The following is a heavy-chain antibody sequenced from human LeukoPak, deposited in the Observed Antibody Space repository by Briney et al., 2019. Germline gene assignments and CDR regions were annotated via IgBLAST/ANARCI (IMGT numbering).Heavy chain of an antibody. Sequence: KPSETLSLTCTVSGGSISSYYWSWIRQPPGKGLEWIGYIYYSGSTNYNPSLKSRVTMSVDTSKNQFSLKLSSVTAADTAVYYCARGSFPYDFWSGYPNHHDAFDIWGQGTMVTVSS. CDR1: GGSISSYY. V-gene: IGHV4-59*12. D-gene: IGHD3-3*01. CDR3: ARGSFPYDFWSGYPNHHDAFDI. J-gene: IGHJ3*02. CDR2: IYYSGST.